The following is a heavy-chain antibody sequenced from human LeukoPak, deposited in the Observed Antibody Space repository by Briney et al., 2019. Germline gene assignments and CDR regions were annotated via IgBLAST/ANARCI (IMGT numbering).Heavy chain of an antibody. D-gene: IGHD6-13*01. CDR3: ARVGGIAAAATRRNWFDP. CDR1: GGTFRSYT. Sequence: ASVKVSCKSSGGTFRSYTINWVRQAPGQGLEWMGGINPNSGGTNYAQKFQGRVTMTRDTSISTAYMELSRLRSDDTAVYYCARVGGIAAAATRRNWFDPWGQGTLVTVSS. CDR2: INPNSGGT. V-gene: IGHV1-2*02. J-gene: IGHJ5*02.